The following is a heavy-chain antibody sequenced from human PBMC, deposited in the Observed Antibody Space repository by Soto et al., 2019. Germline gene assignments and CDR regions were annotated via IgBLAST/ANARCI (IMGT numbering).Heavy chain of an antibody. V-gene: IGHV3-30-3*01. CDR2: ISYDGSNK. J-gene: IGHJ6*02. CDR1: GFTFSSYA. Sequence: PGGSLRLSCAASGFTFSSYAMHWVRQAPGKGLEWVAVISYDGSNKHYADSVKGRFTISRDNSKYTLYLQMNSLRPEDTAVYYFARDNNWNDFSMYYYYYGMDVWGQGTTVTVSS. CDR3: ARDNNWNDFSMYYYYYGMDV. D-gene: IGHD1-20*01.